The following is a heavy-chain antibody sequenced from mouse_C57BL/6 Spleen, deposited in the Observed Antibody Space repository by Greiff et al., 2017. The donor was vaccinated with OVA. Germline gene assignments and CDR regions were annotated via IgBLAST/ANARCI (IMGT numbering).Heavy chain of an antibody. CDR2: ISYDGSN. CDR1: GYSITSGYY. Sequence: EVKLEESGPGLVKPSQSLSLTCSVTGYSITSGYYWNWIRQFPGNKLEWMGYISYDGSNNYNPSLKNRISITRDTSKNQFFLKLNSVTTEDTATYYCARDNSNYGFAYWGQGTLVTVSA. D-gene: IGHD2-5*01. J-gene: IGHJ3*01. CDR3: ARDNSNYGFAY. V-gene: IGHV3-6*01.